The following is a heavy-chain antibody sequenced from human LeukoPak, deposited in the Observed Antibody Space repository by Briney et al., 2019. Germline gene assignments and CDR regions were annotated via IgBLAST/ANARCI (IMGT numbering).Heavy chain of an antibody. CDR1: GFTFSDYY. Sequence: GGSLRLSCAASGFTFSDYYMSWIRQAPGKGLEWVSYINSNASTIYYADSVKGRFTFSRDNAKNSLYLQMNSLRAEDTAVYYCARHRTETTIFGVVIRSYYFDYWGQGTLVTVSS. J-gene: IGHJ4*02. D-gene: IGHD3-3*01. CDR3: ARHRTETTIFGVVIRSYYFDY. CDR2: INSNASTI. V-gene: IGHV3-11*04.